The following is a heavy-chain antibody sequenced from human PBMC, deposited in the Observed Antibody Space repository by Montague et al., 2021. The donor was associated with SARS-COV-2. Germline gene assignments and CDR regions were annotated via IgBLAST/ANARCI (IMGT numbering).Heavy chain of an antibody. CDR1: GGSFSTYF. J-gene: IGHJ6*03. CDR3: ARLGDGVVPSPILGVGPYYSYYYMDV. Sequence: SETLSHTCAVHGGSFSTYFWNWIRQPPGKGLEWIGEIHHGGSTNYNPSLKSRVTISADTSKNQFSLKLTSVAAADTAVYYCARLGDGVVPSPILGVGPYYSYYYMDVWGKGTTVTVSS. D-gene: IGHD3-10*01. V-gene: IGHV4-34*01. CDR2: IHHGGST.